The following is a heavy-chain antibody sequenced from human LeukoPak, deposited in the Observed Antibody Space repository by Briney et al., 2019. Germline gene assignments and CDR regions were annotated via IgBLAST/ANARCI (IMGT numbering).Heavy chain of an antibody. V-gene: IGHV4-61*08. CDR1: GDSISSGGYS. CDR2: IYCSGST. Sequence: SQTLSLTCAVSGDSISSGGYSWSWIRQPPGKGLEWIGYIYCSGSTNYNPSLKSRVTISVDTSKNQFSLKLSSVTAADTAVYYCARDLKPPWFDPWGQGTLVTVSS. CDR3: ARDLKPPWFDP. J-gene: IGHJ5*02. D-gene: IGHD1-14*01.